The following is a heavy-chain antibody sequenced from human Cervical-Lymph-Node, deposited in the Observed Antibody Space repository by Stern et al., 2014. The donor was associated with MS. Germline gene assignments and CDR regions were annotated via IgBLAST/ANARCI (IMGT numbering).Heavy chain of an antibody. CDR3: ARYRDILTGDY. J-gene: IGHJ4*02. CDR2: IFSSGAT. CDR1: GGSLSRAGYY. V-gene: IGHV4-31*03. Sequence: VQLEDSGPGLVKPSQTLSLTCTGSGGSLSRAGYYWAWIRQHPGEGLEWLGYIFSSGATYYRPSLKSRVTISLDTSKSQFSLMLSSVTAADTAVYYCARYRDILTGDYWGQGTLVTVSS. D-gene: IGHD3-9*01.